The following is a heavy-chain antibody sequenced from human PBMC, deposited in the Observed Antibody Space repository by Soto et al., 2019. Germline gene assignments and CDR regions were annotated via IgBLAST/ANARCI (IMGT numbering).Heavy chain of an antibody. CDR1: GYTFTSYG. D-gene: IGHD2-15*01. CDR3: ARVRDYCSGSSCYRYGFDP. Sequence: GASVKVSCKASGYTFTSYGIHWVRQAPGQRLEWMGWINAANGDTKYSPKFQGRVTITRDTSASTAYMELSSLRSEDTAVYYCARVRDYCSGSSCYRYGFDPWGQGTLVTVSS. V-gene: IGHV1-3*01. J-gene: IGHJ5*02. CDR2: INAANGDT.